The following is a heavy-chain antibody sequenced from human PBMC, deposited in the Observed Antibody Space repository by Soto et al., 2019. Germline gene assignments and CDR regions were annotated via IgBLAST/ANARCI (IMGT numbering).Heavy chain of an antibody. Sequence: SENLSLTCAGYGGTLRGYYWSWFRQPPGKGLEWIGEINHSGSTNYNPSLKSRVTISVDTSKNQFSLKLSSVTAADTAVYYCARGYQQATIVFCSSTSCKRTNYADDWGQVSLV. J-gene: IGHJ1*01. CDR3: ARGYQQATIVFCSSTSCKRTNYADD. D-gene: IGHD2-2*01. CDR2: INHSGST. CDR1: GGTLRGYY. V-gene: IGHV4-34*01.